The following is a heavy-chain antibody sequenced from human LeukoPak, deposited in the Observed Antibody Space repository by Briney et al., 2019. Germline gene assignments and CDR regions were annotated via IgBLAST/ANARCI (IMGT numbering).Heavy chain of an antibody. CDR3: ARRGAASGAFDI. V-gene: IGHV3-74*01. CDR2: INSDGSST. CDR1: GFTFSSYW. D-gene: IGHD6-19*01. Sequence: GGSLRLSCAASGFTFSSYWMHWVRQAPGKGLVWVSRINSDGSSTTYADSVKGRFTISRDNAKNTLYLQMNSLRAEDTAVYYCARRGAASGAFDIWGQGTMVTVSP. J-gene: IGHJ3*02.